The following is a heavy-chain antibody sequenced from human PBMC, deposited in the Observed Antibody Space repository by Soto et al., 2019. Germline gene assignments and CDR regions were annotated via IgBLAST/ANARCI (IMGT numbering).Heavy chain of an antibody. CDR1: GDSMTRSVW. CDR3: ARSHTAKYYFDY. D-gene: IGHD2-2*02. V-gene: IGHV4-4*02. CDR2: VFHTGNT. J-gene: IGHJ4*02. Sequence: SETLSLTCTVSGDSMTRSVWWTWVRQPPGKGLEWIGEVFHTGNTNYNPSLKSRVTMSVDTSKNQFSLKLSSVTAADTAVYYCARSHTAKYYFDYWGQGTLVTVSS.